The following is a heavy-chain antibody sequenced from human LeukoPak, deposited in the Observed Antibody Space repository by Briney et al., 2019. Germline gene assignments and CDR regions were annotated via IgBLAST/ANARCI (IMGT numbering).Heavy chain of an antibody. Sequence: PGRSLRLSCTASGFTFGDYAMSWFRQAPGKGLEWVGFIRSEAYGGTTEYAASVKGRFTISRDDSKSIAYLQMNSLKTEDTAVYYCTRGGWFGELGDFDYWGQGTLVTVSS. J-gene: IGHJ4*02. CDR1: GFTFGDYA. CDR2: IRSEAYGGTT. D-gene: IGHD3-10*01. V-gene: IGHV3-49*03. CDR3: TRGGWFGELGDFDY.